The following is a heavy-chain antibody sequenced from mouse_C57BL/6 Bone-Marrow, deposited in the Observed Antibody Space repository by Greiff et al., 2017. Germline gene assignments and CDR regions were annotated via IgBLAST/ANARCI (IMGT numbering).Heavy chain of an antibody. J-gene: IGHJ4*01. V-gene: IGHV2-9-1*01. D-gene: IGHD1-1*01. CDR2: IWPGGGT. CDR3: AITVVGAMDY. Sequence: QVQLKESGPGLVAPSQSLSITCTVSGFSLTSYAISWVRQPPGKGLEWLGVIWPGGGTNYNSAPKSRLSISKDNSKSQVFLKMNSLQTDDTARYYCAITVVGAMDYWGQGTSVTVSS. CDR1: GFSLTSYA.